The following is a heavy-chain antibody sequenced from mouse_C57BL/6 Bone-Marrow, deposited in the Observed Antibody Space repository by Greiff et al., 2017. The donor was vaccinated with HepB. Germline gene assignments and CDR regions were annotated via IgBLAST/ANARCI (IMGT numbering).Heavy chain of an antibody. CDR1: GYTFTSYW. V-gene: IGHV1-50*01. CDR2: IYPSDSYT. CDR3: YYGSSYY. J-gene: IGHJ2*01. Sequence: QVQLQQPGAELVKPGASVKLSCKASGYTFTSYWMQWVKQRPGQGLEWIGEIYPSDSYTNYNQKFKGKATLTVDTSSSTAYMQLSSLTSEDSAVYYCYYGSSYYWGQGTTLTVSS. D-gene: IGHD1-1*01.